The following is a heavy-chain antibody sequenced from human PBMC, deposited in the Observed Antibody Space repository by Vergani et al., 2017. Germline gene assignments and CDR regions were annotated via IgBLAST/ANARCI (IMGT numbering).Heavy chain of an antibody. CDR3: ACGYNYRRDY. CDR1: GGSLSSSRYY. D-gene: IGHD3-22*01. J-gene: IGHJ4*02. Sequence: QLQLQESGPGLVKPSETLSLPCTVSGGSLSSSRYYWGWMRQPPGKGLEWIGSIYTSGNTDYNPSLKSRVTISSDTTKNRFSLRLNSVTAADTAVYYCACGYNYRRDYGRQGTLVTVSS. V-gene: IGHV4-39*07. CDR2: IYTSGNT.